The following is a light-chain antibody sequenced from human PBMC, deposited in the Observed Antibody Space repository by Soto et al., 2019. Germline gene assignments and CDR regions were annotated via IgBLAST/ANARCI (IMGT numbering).Light chain of an antibody. CDR1: QSISSW. V-gene: IGKV1-5*01. J-gene: IGKJ1*01. Sequence: DIQMTHSPSTLSASVGDRVTITFRASQSISSWLAWYQQKPGKAPKLLIYDASSLESGVPSRFSGSGSGTEFTLTISSLQPDDFATYYCQQYNSYSLTFGQGTKVDI. CDR2: DAS. CDR3: QQYNSYSLT.